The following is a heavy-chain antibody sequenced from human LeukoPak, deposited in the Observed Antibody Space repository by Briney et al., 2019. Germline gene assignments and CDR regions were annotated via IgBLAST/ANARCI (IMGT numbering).Heavy chain of an antibody. CDR3: ATLGYCSSTSCYEGAFDI. J-gene: IGHJ3*02. CDR2: ISSSSSYI. Sequence: GGSLRLSCAASGFSFDRYSMYWVRQAPGKGLEWVASISSSSSYIYYADSVKGRFTISRDNAKNSLYLQMNSLRAEDTAVYYCATLGYCSSTSCYEGAFDIWGQGTMVTVSS. D-gene: IGHD2-2*01. V-gene: IGHV3-21*01. CDR1: GFSFDRYS.